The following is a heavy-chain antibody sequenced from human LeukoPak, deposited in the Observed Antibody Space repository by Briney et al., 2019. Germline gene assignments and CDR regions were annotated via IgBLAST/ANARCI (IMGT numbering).Heavy chain of an antibody. CDR2: ISGSGGST. D-gene: IGHD3-3*01. Sequence: GGSLRLSCAASGFTFSSYAMSWVRQAPGKGLEWVSAISGSGGSTYYADSVKGRFTISRDNAKNSLYLQMNSLRAEDTAVYYCARGGYDFWSGYYWNDAFDIWGQGTMVTVSS. CDR3: ARGGYDFWSGYYWNDAFDI. V-gene: IGHV3-23*01. J-gene: IGHJ3*02. CDR1: GFTFSSYA.